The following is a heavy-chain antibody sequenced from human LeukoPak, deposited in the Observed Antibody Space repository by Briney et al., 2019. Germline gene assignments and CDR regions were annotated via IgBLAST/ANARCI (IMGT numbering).Heavy chain of an antibody. V-gene: IGHV3-74*01. J-gene: IGHJ4*02. Sequence: PGGSLRLSCAASGFTFSSYWMHWVRQAPGKGLVWVSRINSDGSTTSYMDSVKGRFTISRDNAKNTAYLQMNSLRADDTAVYYCSRTLFGMVNYWGQGTLVIVSS. CDR3: SRTLFGMVNY. D-gene: IGHD3-3*01. CDR2: INSDGSTT. CDR1: GFTFSSYW.